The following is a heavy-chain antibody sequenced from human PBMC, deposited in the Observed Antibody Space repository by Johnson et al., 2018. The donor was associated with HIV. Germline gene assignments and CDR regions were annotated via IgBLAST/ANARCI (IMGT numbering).Heavy chain of an antibody. J-gene: IGHJ3*02. D-gene: IGHD3-10*01. Sequence: VQLVESGGGLVQPGRSLRLSCTASGFTFGDYAMSWFRQAPGKGLEWVGFIRRTAYGGTTAYAECVKERFTVSRAGSKSIALLEMNTLKTEDTAMYYCSGGRDLLAFDIWGQVTMGTVSS. CDR1: GFTFGDYA. CDR2: IRRTAYGGTT. V-gene: IGHV3-49*01. CDR3: SGGRDLLAFDI.